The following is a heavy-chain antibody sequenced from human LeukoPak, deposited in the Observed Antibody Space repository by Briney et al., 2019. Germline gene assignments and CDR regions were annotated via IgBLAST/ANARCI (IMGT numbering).Heavy chain of an antibody. CDR3: ARVPIVGATDGKNGTYYFDY. D-gene: IGHD1-26*01. Sequence: GASVKVSCKASGYTFTSYYMHWVRQAPGQGLEWMGIINPSGGSTSYAQKFQGRVTMTRDTSTSTVYMELSSLRSEDTAVYYCARVPIVGATDGKNGTYYFDYWGQGTLVTVSS. CDR2: INPSGGST. CDR1: GYTFTSYY. V-gene: IGHV1-46*01. J-gene: IGHJ4*02.